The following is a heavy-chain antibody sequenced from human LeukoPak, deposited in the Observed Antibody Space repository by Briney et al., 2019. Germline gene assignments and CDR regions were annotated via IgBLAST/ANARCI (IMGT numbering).Heavy chain of an antibody. CDR3: ARGPPYYYMDV. J-gene: IGHJ6*03. CDR1: GGSISSYY. CDR2: IYYSGST. Sequence: KPSETLSLTCTVSGGSISSYYWSWIRQPPGKGLEWIGYIYYSGSTNYNPSLKSRVTISVDTSKNQFSLRLSSVTAADTAVYYCARGPPYYYMDVWGKGTTVTISS. V-gene: IGHV4-59*08.